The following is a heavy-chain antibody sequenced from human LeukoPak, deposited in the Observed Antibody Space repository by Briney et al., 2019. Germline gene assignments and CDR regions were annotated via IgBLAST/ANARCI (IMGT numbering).Heavy chain of an antibody. D-gene: IGHD1-26*01. CDR1: GFTFSSYS. CDR2: ISGTSNYV. CDR3: ARDPPYSGSYGEEYYFDY. V-gene: IGHV3-21*01. J-gene: IGHJ4*02. Sequence: GGSLRLSCAASGFTFSSYSMNWVRQAPGKGLEWISSISGTSNYVYYADSVKGRFTISRDNAKNSLYLQMNSLRAEDTAVYYCARDPPYSGSYGEEYYFDYWGQGTLVTVSS.